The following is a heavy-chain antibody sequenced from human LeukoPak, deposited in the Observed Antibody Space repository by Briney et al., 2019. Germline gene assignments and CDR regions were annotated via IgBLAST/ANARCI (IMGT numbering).Heavy chain of an antibody. CDR2: IYTSGST. D-gene: IGHD3-3*01. V-gene: IGHV4-61*02. J-gene: IGHJ5*02. CDR3: ARDFFSTYYDFWSGYFDP. CDR1: GGSISSGSYY. Sequence: SETLSLTCTVSGGSISSGSYYWSWIRQPAGKGLEWIGRIYTSGSTNYNPSLKSRVTISVDTSKTQFSLKLSSVTAAGTAVYYCARDFFSTYYDFWSGYFDPWGQGTLVTVSS.